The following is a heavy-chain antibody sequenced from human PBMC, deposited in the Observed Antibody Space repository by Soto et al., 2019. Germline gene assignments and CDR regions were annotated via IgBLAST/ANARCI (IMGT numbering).Heavy chain of an antibody. CDR1: GVSVIRGGYS. CDR3: AREDYSGSYYTGY. V-gene: IGHV4-30-2*01. D-gene: IGHD1-26*01. CDR2: VYHSGSP. J-gene: IGHJ4*02. Sequence: LSLTWAVSGVSVIRGGYSWICIRQPPGKGLEWIGYVYHSGSPHYNPSLKSRVTISVDRSKNQFSLKLSSVTAADTAVYYCAREDYSGSYYTGYWGQGALVTVSS.